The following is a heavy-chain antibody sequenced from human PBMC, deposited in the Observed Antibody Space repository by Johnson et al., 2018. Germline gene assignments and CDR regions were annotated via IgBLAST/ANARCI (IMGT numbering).Heavy chain of an antibody. Sequence: EVQLVESGGVVVQPGGSLRLSCAASGFTFDEYTMHWVRQVPGKGLEWVSLIRWDGGSTSYADSVKGRFTISRDNSKNSLLLQMNSLRNEDTALYFCAKGLNTVTSNWFDPWGQGTLVTVSS. J-gene: IGHJ5*02. CDR1: GFTFDEYT. CDR2: IRWDGGST. CDR3: AKGLNTVTSNWFDP. D-gene: IGHD4-11*01. V-gene: IGHV3-43*01.